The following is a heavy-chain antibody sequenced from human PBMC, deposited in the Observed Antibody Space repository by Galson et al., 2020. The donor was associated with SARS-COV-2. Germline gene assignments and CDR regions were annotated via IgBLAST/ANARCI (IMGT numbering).Heavy chain of an antibody. CDR3: ARDQGKDYGDQLDS. CDR1: GFTFSRYA. D-gene: IGHD4-17*01. Sequence: GGSLRLSCAGSGFTFSRYAMSWVRQAPGKGLEWVSRISAGGTNIYHADSVKRRFTISRDKSKNSLYLQMNSLRGEDTALYYCARDQGKDYGDQLDSWGQGTLVAVSS. V-gene: IGHV3-23*01. J-gene: IGHJ4*02. CDR2: ISAGGTNI.